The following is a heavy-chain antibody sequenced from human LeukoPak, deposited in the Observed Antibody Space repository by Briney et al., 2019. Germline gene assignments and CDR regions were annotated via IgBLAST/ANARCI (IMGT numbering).Heavy chain of an antibody. CDR1: GYTFTGYY. CDR3: AREGFTGYSSSRHAFDI. D-gene: IGHD6-13*01. J-gene: IGHJ3*02. Sequence: ASVKVSCKASGYTFTGYYMHWVRQAPGQGLEWMGWINPNSGGTNYAQKFQGRVTMTRDTSISTAYMELSRLRSDDTAVYYCAREGFTGYSSSRHAFDIWGQGTMVTVSS. CDR2: INPNSGGT. V-gene: IGHV1-2*02.